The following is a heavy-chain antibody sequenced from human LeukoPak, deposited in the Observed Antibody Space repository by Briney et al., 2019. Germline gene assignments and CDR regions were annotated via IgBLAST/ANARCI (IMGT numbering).Heavy chain of an antibody. CDR2: INHRGNT. D-gene: IGHD5-18*01. CDR3: ARGTPRYSSPLHH. CDR1: GGPFSGYF. V-gene: IGHV4-34*01. J-gene: IGHJ4*02. Sequence: QASKTLSLTCGVSGGPFSGYFWNWIRQPPGKGLEWIGEINHRGNTNYNPSLKSRVTISVDTSNNQFSLKLSSVTAADTAVYYCARGTPRYSSPLHHWGQGTLVTVSS.